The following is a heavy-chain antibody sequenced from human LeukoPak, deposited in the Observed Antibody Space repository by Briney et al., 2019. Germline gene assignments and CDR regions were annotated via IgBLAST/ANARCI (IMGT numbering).Heavy chain of an antibody. Sequence: SETLSLTCAVYGGSFSGYYWSWIRQPPGKGLEWIGEINHSGSTNYNPSLKSRVTISVDTSKNQFSLKLSSVTAADTAVYYCARGYDSSGYIYYYYYMDVWGKGTTVTVSS. CDR2: INHSGST. J-gene: IGHJ6*03. V-gene: IGHV4-34*01. CDR3: ARGYDSSGYIYYYYYMDV. D-gene: IGHD3-22*01. CDR1: GGSFSGYY.